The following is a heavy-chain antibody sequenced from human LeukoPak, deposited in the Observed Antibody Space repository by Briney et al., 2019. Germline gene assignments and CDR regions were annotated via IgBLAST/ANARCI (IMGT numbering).Heavy chain of an antibody. CDR1: GGSISGYY. CDR3: ARDASGYTTNWFDL. D-gene: IGHD6-13*01. V-gene: IGHV4-4*07. J-gene: IGHJ5*02. CDR2: IYSSGST. Sequence: PSETLSLTCTVSGGSISGYYWSWIRQPAGRGLEWIGRIYSSGSTIYNPSLKSGVTVSVDTSKNQFSLKLNSVTGADTAVFYCARDASGYTTNWFDLWGQGTLVTVSS.